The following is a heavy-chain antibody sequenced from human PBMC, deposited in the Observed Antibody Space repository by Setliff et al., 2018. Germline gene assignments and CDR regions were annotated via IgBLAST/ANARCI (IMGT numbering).Heavy chain of an antibody. V-gene: IGHV1-69*13. J-gene: IGHJ4*02. Sequence: GASVKVSCKAVDYTFLSYGLSWVRQAPGQGLEWMGGIIPMFGTNYAQKFQGRVTITADESTSTAYMELSSLGSEDTAVYYCARGAPGRYCSGGSCSYFDYWGQGILVTVSS. D-gene: IGHD2-15*01. CDR1: DYTFLSYG. CDR3: ARGAPGRYCSGGSCSYFDY. CDR2: IIPMFGT.